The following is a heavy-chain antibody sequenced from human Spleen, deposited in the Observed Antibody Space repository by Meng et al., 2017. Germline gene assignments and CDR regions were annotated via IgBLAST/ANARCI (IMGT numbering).Heavy chain of an antibody. D-gene: IGHD6-19*01. Sequence: EVQLLESGGGLVQPGGSLRLYCPASGFIFSAYAMSWVRQAPGKGLEWVSAITGSGGGTYYANSVKGRFTISRDNSKNTLYLQMNSLRAEDTAMYYCSRRGRTDWYFDLWGRGTLVTVSS. CDR3: SRRGRTDWYFDL. J-gene: IGHJ2*01. CDR2: ITGSGGGT. V-gene: IGHV3-23*01. CDR1: GFIFSAYA.